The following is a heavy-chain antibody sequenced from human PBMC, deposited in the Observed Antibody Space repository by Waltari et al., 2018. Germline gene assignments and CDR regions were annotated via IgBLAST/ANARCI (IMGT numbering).Heavy chain of an antibody. Sequence: QVQLQESGPGLVKPSETLSLTCTVSGGSISRYSWSWLRQPPGKGLEWIGYIYYSGSTNYNPSLKSRVTISVDTSKNQFSLKLSSVTAADTAVYYCARQPSGSYAYFDYWGQGTLVTVSS. V-gene: IGHV4-59*08. CDR3: ARQPSGSYAYFDY. J-gene: IGHJ4*02. D-gene: IGHD1-26*01. CDR2: IYYSGST. CDR1: GGSISRYS.